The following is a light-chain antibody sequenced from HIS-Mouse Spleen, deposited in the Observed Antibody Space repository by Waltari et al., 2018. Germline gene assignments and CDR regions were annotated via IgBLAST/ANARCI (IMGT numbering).Light chain of an antibody. CDR3: QVWDSSSDHYV. J-gene: IGLJ1*01. CDR2: DDS. Sequence: SDVLTQPPSVSVAPGPTASITCRGNNIGSKSVHWYQQKPGQAPVLVVYDDSDRPSGIPERFSGSNSGNTATLTISRVEAGDEADYYCQVWDSSSDHYVFGTGTKVTVL. V-gene: IGLV3-21*02. CDR1: NIGSKS.